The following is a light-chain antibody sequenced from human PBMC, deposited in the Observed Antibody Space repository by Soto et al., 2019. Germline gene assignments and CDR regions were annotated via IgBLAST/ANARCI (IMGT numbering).Light chain of an antibody. CDR1: SSNIGAGHA. Sequence: QPVLTQPPSVSGAPGQRVTISCTGSSSNIGAGHAVHWYQQLPGAAPKLLIHSNNNRPSGVPDRFSGSKSGTSASLAIAGLQADDEADYYCNSYAASGNLWVFGGGTKVTVL. V-gene: IGLV1-40*01. J-gene: IGLJ3*02. CDR2: SNN. CDR3: NSYAASGNLWV.